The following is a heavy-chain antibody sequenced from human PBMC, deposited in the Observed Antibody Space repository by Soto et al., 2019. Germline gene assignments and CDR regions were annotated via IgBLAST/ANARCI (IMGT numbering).Heavy chain of an antibody. CDR1: GFTFSSYA. CDR2: ISGSGGST. CDR3: AKDLKQWLVPGFDY. Sequence: EVQLLESGGGLVQPGGSLRLSCAASGFTFSSYAMSWVRQAPGKELEWVSGISGSGGSTYYADSVKGRFTISRDNSKNTLYLQMNSLSAEDTAVYYCAKDLKQWLVPGFDYWGQGTLVTVSS. D-gene: IGHD6-19*01. J-gene: IGHJ4*02. V-gene: IGHV3-23*01.